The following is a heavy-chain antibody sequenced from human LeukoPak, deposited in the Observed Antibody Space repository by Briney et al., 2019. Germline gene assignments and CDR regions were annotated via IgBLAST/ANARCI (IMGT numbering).Heavy chain of an antibody. Sequence: SETLSLTCTVSGGSISSYYWGWIRQPPGKGLEWIGSIYYSGSTYYNPSLKSRVTISVDSSKNQFSLKLSSVTAADTAVYYCARVLDLSSGYYPQFDYWGQGTLVTVSS. J-gene: IGHJ4*02. CDR3: ARVLDLSSGYYPQFDY. V-gene: IGHV4-39*07. CDR1: GGSISSYY. D-gene: IGHD3-22*01. CDR2: IYYSGST.